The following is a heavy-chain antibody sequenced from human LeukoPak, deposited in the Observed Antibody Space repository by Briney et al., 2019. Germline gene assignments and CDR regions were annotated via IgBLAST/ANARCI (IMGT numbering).Heavy chain of an antibody. CDR2: ISYDARHE. D-gene: IGHD5-24*01. J-gene: IGHJ4*02. Sequence: PGRSLRLSCEASGFPFRDHAMHWVRQAPGKGLEWVAVISYDARHENYADSVKGRFTVSRDDSRSTLYLQMNSLKTDDTAMYFCARDEFDGYNLGPSIYWGQGTLVTVSS. CDR3: ARDEFDGYNLGPSIY. V-gene: IGHV3-30*03. CDR1: GFPFRDHA.